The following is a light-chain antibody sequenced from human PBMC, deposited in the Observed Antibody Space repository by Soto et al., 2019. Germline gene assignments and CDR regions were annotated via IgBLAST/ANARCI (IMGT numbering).Light chain of an antibody. J-gene: IGKJ1*01. V-gene: IGKV1-5*03. CDR3: QQSYSSPPKT. CDR2: KAS. Sequence: DIRMPLSVSAVSGYVRDRVTITCRSSQTISSWLAWYQQKPGKAPKLLIYKASTLKSGAPSRFSGSGSGTDFTLTISSLQPEDFATYYCQQSYSSPPKTVGQGTKADIK. CDR1: QTISSW.